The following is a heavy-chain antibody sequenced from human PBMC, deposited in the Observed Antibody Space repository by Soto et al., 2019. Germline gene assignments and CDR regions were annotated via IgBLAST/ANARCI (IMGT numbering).Heavy chain of an antibody. V-gene: IGHV3-30*18. D-gene: IGHD3-3*01. Sequence: QVQLVESGGGVVQPGRSLRLSCAASGFTFSSYGMHWVRQAPGKGLEWVAVISYDGSNKYYADSVKGRFTISRDNSKNTLYLQMNSLRAEDTAVYYCAKALFYFGVVTDYFDYWGQGTLVTVSS. CDR1: GFTFSSYG. J-gene: IGHJ4*02. CDR2: ISYDGSNK. CDR3: AKALFYFGVVTDYFDY.